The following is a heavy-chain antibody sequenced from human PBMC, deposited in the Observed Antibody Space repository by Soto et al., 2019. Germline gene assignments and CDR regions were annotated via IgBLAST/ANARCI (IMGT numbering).Heavy chain of an antibody. Sequence: GGSLRLSCVASGFIFSGYAMGWIRQAPGKGLEWVSAISGSGDSTYYADSVKGRFTISRNDSKNTLYLQMNSLKTEDTAAYYCTTQLELPTGFDYWGQGTLVTVSS. CDR1: GFIFSGYA. J-gene: IGHJ4*02. D-gene: IGHD1-1*01. CDR3: TTQLELPTGFDY. V-gene: IGHV3-23*01. CDR2: ISGSGDST.